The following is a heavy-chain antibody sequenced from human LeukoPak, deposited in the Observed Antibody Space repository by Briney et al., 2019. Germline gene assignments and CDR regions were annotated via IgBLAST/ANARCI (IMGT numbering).Heavy chain of an antibody. D-gene: IGHD1-26*01. V-gene: IGHV1-2*06. Sequence: ASVKVSCKASGFTFTGYYIHWVRQAPGQGLEWMGRITPNSGDTNYAQKFQGRVTMTGDTSISTAYMELNRLTSDDTAVYYCARDFWGLLGGTYTPAFWGPGTLVTVSS. CDR1: GFTFTGYY. J-gene: IGHJ1*01. CDR3: ARDFWGLLGGTYTPAF. CDR2: ITPNSGDT.